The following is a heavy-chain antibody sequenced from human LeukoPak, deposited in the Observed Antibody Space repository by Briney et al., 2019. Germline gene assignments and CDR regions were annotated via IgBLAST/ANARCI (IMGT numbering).Heavy chain of an antibody. D-gene: IGHD1-26*01. Sequence: KSSETLSLTCTVSGGSISSYYWSWIRQPPGKGLGWIGYIYYSGSTNYNPSLKSRVTISVDTSKNQFSLKLSSVTAADTAVYYCARSKWELDWYFDLWGRGTLVTVSS. CDR2: IYYSGST. J-gene: IGHJ2*01. CDR1: GGSISSYY. CDR3: ARSKWELDWYFDL. V-gene: IGHV4-59*08.